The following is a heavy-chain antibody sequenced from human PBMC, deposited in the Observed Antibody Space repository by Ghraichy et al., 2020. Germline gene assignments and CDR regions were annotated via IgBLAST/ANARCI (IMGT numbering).Heavy chain of an antibody. V-gene: IGHV3-23*01. CDR3: AKVPTTVSGYSSGWYLTGRYYFDY. Sequence: GESLNISCAASGFTFSSYAMSWVRQAPGKGLEWVSAISGSGGSTYYADSVKGRFTISRDNSKNTLYLQMNSLRAEDTAVYYCAKVPTTVSGYSSGWYLTGRYYFDYWGQGTLVTVSS. CDR1: GFTFSSYA. D-gene: IGHD6-19*01. CDR2: ISGSGGST. J-gene: IGHJ4*02.